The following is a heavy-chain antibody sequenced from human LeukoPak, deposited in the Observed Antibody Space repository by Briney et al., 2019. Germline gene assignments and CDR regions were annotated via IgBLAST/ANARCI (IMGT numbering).Heavy chain of an antibody. V-gene: IGHV3-21*01. CDR3: ASESSSWYEDGVYYYYGMDV. CDR1: GFTFSSYS. Sequence: GGSLRLSCAASGFTFSSYSMNWVRQAPGKGLEWVSSISSSSSYIYYADSVKGRFTISRDNAKNSLYLQMNSLRAEDTAVYYCASESSSWYEDGVYYYYGMDVWGQGTTVTVSS. J-gene: IGHJ6*02. D-gene: IGHD6-13*01. CDR2: ISSSSSYI.